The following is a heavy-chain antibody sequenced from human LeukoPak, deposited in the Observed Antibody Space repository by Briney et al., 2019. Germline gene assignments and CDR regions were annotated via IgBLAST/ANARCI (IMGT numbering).Heavy chain of an antibody. V-gene: IGHV3-23*01. Sequence: PGGSLRLSCAASGFTFSTYAMTWVRQAPGKGLEWVSTISGSGGSTYYADSVKGRFTISRDNSKNTLYLQMNSLRPEDTAVYYCARDLDRSYFDYWGQGTLVTVSS. CDR3: ARDLDRSYFDY. D-gene: IGHD3-22*01. J-gene: IGHJ4*02. CDR1: GFTFSTYA. CDR2: ISGSGGST.